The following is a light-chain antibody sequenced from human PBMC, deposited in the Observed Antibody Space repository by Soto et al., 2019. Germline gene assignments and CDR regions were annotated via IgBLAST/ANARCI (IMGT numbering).Light chain of an antibody. V-gene: IGKV1D-13*01. CDR3: QQFHNYPPIT. J-gene: IGKJ5*01. Sequence: IQFTQSPSALPVSVGDRVTITCRASQGISSALAWYQQKPGKAPKLLIYDASSLESGVPSRFSGSGSGTDFTLTISSLQPEDFATYYCQQFHNYPPITFGQGTRLEIK. CDR2: DAS. CDR1: QGISSA.